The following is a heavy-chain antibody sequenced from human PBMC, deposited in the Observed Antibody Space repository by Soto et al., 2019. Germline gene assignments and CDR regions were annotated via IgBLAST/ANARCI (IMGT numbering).Heavy chain of an antibody. J-gene: IGHJ6*02. CDR3: ARDNPPMGV. CDR1: GYTLTELS. V-gene: IGHV1-24*01. Sequence: GASVKVSCKVSGYTLTELSMHWVRQAPGKGLEWMGGFDPEDGETIYAQKFQGRVTMTTGTSTSTAYMELRSLRSEDTAVYYCARDNPPMGVWGQGTTVTVSS. CDR2: FDPEDGET.